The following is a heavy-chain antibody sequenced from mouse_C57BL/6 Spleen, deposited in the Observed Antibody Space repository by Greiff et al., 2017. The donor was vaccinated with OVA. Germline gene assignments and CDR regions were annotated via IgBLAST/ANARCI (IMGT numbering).Heavy chain of an antibody. D-gene: IGHD1-1*01. CDR2: IGYDGSN. Sequence: EVKLMESGPGLVKPSQSLSLTCSVTGYSITSGYYWNWIRQFPGNKLEWMGYIGYDGSNNYNPSLKNRISITRDTSKNQFFLKLNSVTTEDTATYYCARRGRITTVVPYFDYWGQGTTLTVSS. CDR3: ARRGRITTVVPYFDY. CDR1: GYSITSGYY. V-gene: IGHV3-6*01. J-gene: IGHJ2*01.